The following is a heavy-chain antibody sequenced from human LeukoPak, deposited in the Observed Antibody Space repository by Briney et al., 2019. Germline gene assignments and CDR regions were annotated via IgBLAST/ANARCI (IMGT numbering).Heavy chain of an antibody. J-gene: IGHJ4*02. CDR2: ISWNSGSI. CDR1: GFTFDDYA. V-gene: IGHV3-9*01. Sequence: SLRLSCAASGFTFDDYAMHWVRQAPGKGLEWVSGISWNSGSIGYADSVKGRFTISRDNAKNSLYLQMNSLRAEDTALYYCAKVGGYDSGGHIDYWGQGTLVTVSS. D-gene: IGHD5-12*01. CDR3: AKVGGYDSGGHIDY.